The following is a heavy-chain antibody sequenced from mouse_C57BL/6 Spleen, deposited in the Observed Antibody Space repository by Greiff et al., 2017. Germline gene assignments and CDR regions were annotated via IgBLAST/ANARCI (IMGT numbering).Heavy chain of an antibody. V-gene: IGHV1-82*01. J-gene: IGHJ2*01. Sequence: QVQLKQPGPELVKPGASVTISCKASGYAFSSSWMNWVKQRPGQGLEWIGRIYPGDGDTNYNGKFKGKATLTADKSSSTAYMQLSSLTSEDSAVYFCARTTTVVSFDYWGQGTTLTVSS. CDR1: GYAFSSSW. CDR3: ARTTTVVSFDY. CDR2: IYPGDGDT. D-gene: IGHD1-1*01.